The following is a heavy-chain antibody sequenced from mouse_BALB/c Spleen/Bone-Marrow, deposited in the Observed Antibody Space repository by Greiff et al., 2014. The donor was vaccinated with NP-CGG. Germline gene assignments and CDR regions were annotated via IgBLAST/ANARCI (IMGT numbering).Heavy chain of an antibody. Sequence: LQESGAELAKPGASVKMSCKASGYTFTSYWMHWAKQRPGQGLEWIGYINPSTGYTEYNQKFKDKATLTADKSSSTAYMQLSSLTSEDSAVYYCARDWYFDVWGAGTTVTVSS. J-gene: IGHJ1*01. CDR2: INPSTGYT. V-gene: IGHV1-7*01. CDR1: GYTFTSYW. CDR3: ARDWYFDV.